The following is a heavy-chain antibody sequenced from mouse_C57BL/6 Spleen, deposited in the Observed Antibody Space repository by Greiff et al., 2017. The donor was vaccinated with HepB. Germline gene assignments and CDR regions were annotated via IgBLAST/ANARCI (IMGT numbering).Heavy chain of an antibody. CDR1: GFTFSDYY. D-gene: IGHD1-1*01. Sequence: EVQVVESEGGLVQPGSSMKLSCTASGFTFSDYYMAWVRQVPEKGLEWVANINYDGSSTYYLDSLKSRFIISRDNAKNILYLQMSSLKSEDTATYYCARDDGDFWYFDVWGTGTTVTVSS. CDR2: INYDGSST. CDR3: ARDDGDFWYFDV. J-gene: IGHJ1*03. V-gene: IGHV5-16*01.